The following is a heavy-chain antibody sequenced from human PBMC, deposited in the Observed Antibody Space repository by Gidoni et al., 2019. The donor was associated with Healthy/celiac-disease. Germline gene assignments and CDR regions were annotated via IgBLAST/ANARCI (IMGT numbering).Heavy chain of an antibody. CDR3: ARETVTVTTVYAFDI. V-gene: IGHV3-21*01. CDR2: ISSSSSYI. J-gene: IGHJ3*02. CDR1: GFPFSSYS. Sequence: EVQLVESGGGLVKPGGSVRLSCAASGFPFSSYSMNWVRQAPGKGVEWVSSISSSSSYIYYADSVKGRFTISRDNAKNSLYLQMNSLRAEDTAVYYCARETVTVTTVYAFDIWGQGTMVTVSS. D-gene: IGHD4-17*01.